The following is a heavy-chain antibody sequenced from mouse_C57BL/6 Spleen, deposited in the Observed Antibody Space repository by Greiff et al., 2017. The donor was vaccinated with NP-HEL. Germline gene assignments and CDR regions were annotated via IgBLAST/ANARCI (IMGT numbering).Heavy chain of an antibody. Sequence: EVKLMESGGGLVKPGGSLKLSCAASGFTFSSYAMSWVRQTPEKRLEWVATISDGCSYTYYPDNVKGRFTISRDNAKKNLYLQMSHLKSEDTAMYYFARDDGSSCDYWGQGTTLTVSS. CDR3: ARDDGSSCDY. CDR2: ISDGCSYT. CDR1: GFTFSSYA. D-gene: IGHD1-1*01. V-gene: IGHV5-4*01. J-gene: IGHJ2*01.